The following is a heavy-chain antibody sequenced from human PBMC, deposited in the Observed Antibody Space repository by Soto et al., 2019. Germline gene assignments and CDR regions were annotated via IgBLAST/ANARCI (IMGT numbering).Heavy chain of an antibody. CDR3: ARMESFGSLNWFDP. D-gene: IGHD5-18*01. CDR2: MNPGSGDT. J-gene: IGHJ5*02. V-gene: IGHV1-8*02. CDR1: GSTFTNND. Sequence: ASVKVSCKASGSTFTNNDVSWGRQATGQGLEWMGWMNPGSGDTGSAQKFQGRVTMTRASSIATAYMELNSLTSKDTAIYYCARMESFGSLNWFDPWGQGTLVTVSS.